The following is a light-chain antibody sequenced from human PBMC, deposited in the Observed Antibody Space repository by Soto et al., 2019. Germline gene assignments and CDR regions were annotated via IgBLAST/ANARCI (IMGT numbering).Light chain of an antibody. J-gene: IGLJ1*01. CDR2: EVT. CDR1: SSDVGAYNF. CDR3: GSWDSSLSAYV. Sequence: QLVLTQPASVSGSPGQSITISCTGTSSDVGAYNFVSWYQHHPGRAPKLIIYEVTIRPSGVSNRFSGSKSGNTASLTISGLQAEDEADYYCGSWDSSLSAYVFGTGTKVTVL. V-gene: IGLV2-14*01.